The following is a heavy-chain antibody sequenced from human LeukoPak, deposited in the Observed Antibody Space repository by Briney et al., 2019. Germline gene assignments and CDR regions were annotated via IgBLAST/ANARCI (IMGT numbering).Heavy chain of an antibody. CDR2: IIPIFGTA. J-gene: IGHJ4*02. CDR1: GGTFSSYA. V-gene: IGHV1-69*05. CDR3: ARVFPKGSYFRY. D-gene: IGHD3-10*01. Sequence: SVKVSCKASGGTFSSYAISWVRQAPGQGLEWMGGIIPIFGTANYAQKFQGRVTMTRDTSISTAYMELSRLRSDDTAVYYCARVFPKGSYFRYWGQGTLVTVSS.